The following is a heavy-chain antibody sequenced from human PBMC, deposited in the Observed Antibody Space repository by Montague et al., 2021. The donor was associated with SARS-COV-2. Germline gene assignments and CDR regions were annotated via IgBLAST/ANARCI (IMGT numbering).Heavy chain of an antibody. D-gene: IGHD3-10*01. CDR3: ARRESMVRGVIITFSSPFDY. CDR2: TYYRSKWYN. Sequence: CAISGDSVSSNSAAWNWIRQSPSRGLEWLGRTYYRSKWYNDYAVSVKSRITINPDTSKNQFSLKLSSVTAADTAVYYCARRESMVRGVIITFSSPFDYWGQGTLVTVSS. CDR1: GDSVSSNSAA. J-gene: IGHJ4*02. V-gene: IGHV6-1*01.